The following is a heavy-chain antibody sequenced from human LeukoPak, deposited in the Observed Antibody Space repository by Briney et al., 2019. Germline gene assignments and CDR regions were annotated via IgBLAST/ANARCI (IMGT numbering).Heavy chain of an antibody. Sequence: GRSLRLSCAASGFTFSDYAMHWVRQAPGKGLEWVAVIWYDGSNKYYADSVKGRFTISRDNSKNTLYLQMNSLRAEDTAVYYCAKSRLLEWFDYYYMDVWGKGTTVTVSS. J-gene: IGHJ6*03. CDR1: GFTFSDYA. D-gene: IGHD3-3*01. V-gene: IGHV3-33*06. CDR2: IWYDGSNK. CDR3: AKSRLLEWFDYYYMDV.